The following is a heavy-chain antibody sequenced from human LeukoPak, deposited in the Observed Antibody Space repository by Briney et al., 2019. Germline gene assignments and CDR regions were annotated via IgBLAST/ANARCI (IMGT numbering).Heavy chain of an antibody. J-gene: IGHJ6*03. CDR1: GGSISGRSHY. CDR2: IYYSGST. D-gene: IGHD1-1*01. Sequence: PSETLSLTCTVSGGSISGRSHYWGWIRQPPGKGLEWIGSIYYSGSTNYNPSLKSRVTMSVDTSKNQFSLKLSSVTAADTAVYYCARHLQYSYYYYMDVWGKGTTVTVSS. CDR3: ARHLQYSYYYYMDV. V-gene: IGHV4-39*01.